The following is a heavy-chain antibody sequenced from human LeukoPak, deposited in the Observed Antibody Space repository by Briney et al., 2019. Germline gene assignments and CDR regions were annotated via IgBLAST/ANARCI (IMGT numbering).Heavy chain of an antibody. V-gene: IGHV5-51*01. CDR1: GYSFTSYW. CDR2: IYPGDSDT. J-gene: IGHJ4*02. D-gene: IGHD3-3*01. Sequence: GESLQISCKGSGYSFTSYWIGWVRQMPGKGLEWMGIIYPGDSDTRYSPSFQGQVTISADKSISTAYLQWSSLKASDTAMYYCARLSYDFWSGYSSTNYFDYWGQGTLVTVSS. CDR3: ARLSYDFWSGYSSTNYFDY.